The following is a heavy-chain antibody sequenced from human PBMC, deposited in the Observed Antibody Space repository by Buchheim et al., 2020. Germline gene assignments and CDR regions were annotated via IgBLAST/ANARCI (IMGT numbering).Heavy chain of an antibody. D-gene: IGHD2-15*01. CDR3: ARHPGYCSGGSCYYYYYYMDV. CDR2: IKQDGSEK. V-gene: IGHV3-7*01. J-gene: IGHJ6*03. Sequence: EVQLVESGGGLVQPGGSLRLSCAASGFTFSSYWMSWVRQAPGKGLEWVANIKQDGSEKYYVDSVKGRFTISRDNAKNSLYLQMNNLRAEDTAVYYCARHPGYCSGGSCYYYYYYMDVWGKGTT. CDR1: GFTFSSYW.